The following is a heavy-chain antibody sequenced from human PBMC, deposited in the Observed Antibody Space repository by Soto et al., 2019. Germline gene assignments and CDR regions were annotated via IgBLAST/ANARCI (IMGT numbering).Heavy chain of an antibody. J-gene: IGHJ4*02. CDR1: GFTFSSYG. Sequence: EVQLLESGGGFVQPGGSLRLTCAASGFTFSSYGISWIRLSPGKGLEWVSVISGGGDTTYYTPSVKGRFTISRDDFRNTLYLQMNSLRTEDTAIYYCAKLRDFVVLPAGILDYWGPGTLVTVSS. D-gene: IGHD2-8*01. CDR2: ISGGGDTT. CDR3: AKLRDFVVLPAGILDY. V-gene: IGHV3-23*01.